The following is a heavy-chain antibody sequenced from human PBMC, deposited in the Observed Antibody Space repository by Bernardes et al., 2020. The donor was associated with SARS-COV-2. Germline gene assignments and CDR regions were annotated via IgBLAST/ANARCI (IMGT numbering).Heavy chain of an antibody. CDR2: ISYDVSNK. D-gene: IGHD3-22*01. CDR1: GFTFSNYG. J-gene: IGHJ4*02. CDR3: AKGGYDSSAYYGYYFDF. Sequence: SLRLSCAASGFTFSNYGIHWVRQAPGKGLEWVAVISYDVSNKYYADSVKGRFTISRDNSKNTLYLQMTGLRAEDTAVYYCAKGGYDSSAYYGYYFDFWGQGTLVTVSS. V-gene: IGHV3-30*18.